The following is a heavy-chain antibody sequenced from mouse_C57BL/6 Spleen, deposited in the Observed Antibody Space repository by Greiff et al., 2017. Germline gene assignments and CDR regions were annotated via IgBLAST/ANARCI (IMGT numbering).Heavy chain of an antibody. CDR3: ARDDGYSWYFDV. V-gene: IGHV1-26*01. CDR2: INPNNGGT. CDR1: GYTFTDYY. D-gene: IGHD2-3*01. Sequence: VQLKQSGPELVKPGASVKISCKASGYTFTDYYMNWVKQSHGKSLEWIGDINPNNGGTSYNQKFKGKATLTVDKSSSTAYMELRSLTSEDSAVYYCARDDGYSWYFDVWGTGTTVTVSS. J-gene: IGHJ1*03.